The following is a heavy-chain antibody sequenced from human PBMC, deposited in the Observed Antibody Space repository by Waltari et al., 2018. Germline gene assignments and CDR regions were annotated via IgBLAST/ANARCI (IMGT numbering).Heavy chain of an antibody. CDR3: ARTFAYGSGTYNH. V-gene: IGHV4-39*01. CDR2: SYYRGNT. Sequence: QLQLQESGPGLVKPSATLSLTCTVSGGSISDGSFHWGWIRQSPGRGLGWIGSSYYRGNTYYNPSLRSRVSISVDTSTNQFSLKLSSVTAADTAVYYCARTFAYGSGTYNHWGQGSLVTVSS. CDR1: GGSISDGSFH. D-gene: IGHD3-10*01. J-gene: IGHJ4*02.